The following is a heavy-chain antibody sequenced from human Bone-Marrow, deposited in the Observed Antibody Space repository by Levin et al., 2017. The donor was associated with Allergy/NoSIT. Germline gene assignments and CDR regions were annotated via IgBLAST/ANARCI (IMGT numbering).Heavy chain of an antibody. D-gene: IGHD7-27*01. CDR1: GFTFSSYV. CDR2: ILYDGSNK. V-gene: IGHV3-30*18. Sequence: GGSLRLSCEASGFTFSSYVMHWVRQAPGKGLEWVAAILYDGSNKNYADSVKGRFTISRDNSKNTVYLQMNSLRVEDTAVYYCAKGTGGTGRYFDLWGRGTLVTVSS. CDR3: AKGTGGTGRYFDL. J-gene: IGHJ2*01.